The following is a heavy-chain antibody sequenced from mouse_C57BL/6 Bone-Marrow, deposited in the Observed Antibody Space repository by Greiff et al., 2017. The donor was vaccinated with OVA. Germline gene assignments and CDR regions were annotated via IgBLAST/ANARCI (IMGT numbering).Heavy chain of an antibody. J-gene: IGHJ2*01. CDR1: GFNIKDDY. V-gene: IGHV14-4*01. Sequence: EVQLQQSGAELVRPGASVKLSCTASGFNIKDDYMHWVKQRPEQGLEWIGWIDPENGDTEYASKFQGKATITADTSSNTAYLQLSSLTSEDTAVYYCTTRGLRHLDYWGQGTTLTVSS. CDR2: IDPENGDT. D-gene: IGHD1-1*01. CDR3: TTRGLRHLDY.